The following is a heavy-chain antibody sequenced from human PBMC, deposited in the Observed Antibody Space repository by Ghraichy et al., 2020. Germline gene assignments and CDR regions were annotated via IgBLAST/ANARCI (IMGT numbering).Heavy chain of an antibody. CDR3: ALYTFYFDF. Sequence: GGSLRLSCAASGFTFSSYAMSWVRQAPGKGLEWVSAIGGGASSTYYADSVKGRFTISRDNSKNTLYLQMNSLRAEDTAVYYCALYTFYFDFWGQGTLVTVSS. CDR1: GFTFSSYA. D-gene: IGHD2-2*02. CDR2: IGGGASST. J-gene: IGHJ4*02. V-gene: IGHV3-23*01.